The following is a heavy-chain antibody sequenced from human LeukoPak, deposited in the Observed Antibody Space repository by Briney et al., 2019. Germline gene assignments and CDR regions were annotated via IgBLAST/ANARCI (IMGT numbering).Heavy chain of an antibody. J-gene: IGHJ4*02. Sequence: GGSLRLSCAASGFTFSSYGMHWVRQAPGKGLEWVAVISYDGSNKYYAGSVKGRFTISRDNSKNTLYLQMNSLRAEDTAVYYCAKGGVEMATITPLDYWGQGTLVTVSS. V-gene: IGHV3-30*18. CDR2: ISYDGSNK. D-gene: IGHD5-24*01. CDR3: AKGGVEMATITPLDY. CDR1: GFTFSSYG.